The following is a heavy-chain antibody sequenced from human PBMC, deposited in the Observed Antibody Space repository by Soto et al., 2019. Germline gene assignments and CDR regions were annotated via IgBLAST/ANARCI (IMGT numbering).Heavy chain of an antibody. J-gene: IGHJ4*02. Sequence: GESLKISCKGSGYSFTIYWISWVRQMPGKGLEWMGRIDPSDSYTNYSPSFQGHVTISADKSISTAYLQWSSLKASDTAMYYCARGRRYYYDSSGYLDYWGQGTLVTVSS. V-gene: IGHV5-10-1*01. CDR1: GYSFTIYW. CDR2: IDPSDSYT. D-gene: IGHD3-22*01. CDR3: ARGRRYYYDSSGYLDY.